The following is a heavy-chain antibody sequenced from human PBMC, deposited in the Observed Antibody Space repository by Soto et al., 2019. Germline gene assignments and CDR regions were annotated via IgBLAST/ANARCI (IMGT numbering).Heavy chain of an antibody. V-gene: IGHV1-58*01. CDR1: GVRFTSSA. Sequence: TSVKVTCEESGVRFTSSAGRWVRQARGQRLELLGWIVVGSGNTNYAQKFQERVTITRDMSTSTAYMELSSLRSEDTAVYYCAASWIRNYYDSSGYRTPYGMDVWGQGTTVTVSS. CDR2: IVVGSGNT. D-gene: IGHD3-22*01. J-gene: IGHJ6*02. CDR3: AASWIRNYYDSSGYRTPYGMDV.